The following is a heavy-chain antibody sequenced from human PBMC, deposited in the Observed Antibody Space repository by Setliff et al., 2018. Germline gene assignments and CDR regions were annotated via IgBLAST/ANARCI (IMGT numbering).Heavy chain of an antibody. CDR3: ARVLPPNYYYYYMDV. CDR2: IYYSGST. V-gene: IGHV4-61*01. Sequence: SETLSLTCTVSGGSITTSSYYWSWIRQSPGKGLEWIGYIYYSGSTNYNPSLKSRVTISVDTSKNQFSLKLSSVTAADTAVYYCARVLPPNYYYYYMDVWGKGTTVTVSS. CDR1: GGSITTSSYY. D-gene: IGHD2-15*01. J-gene: IGHJ6*03.